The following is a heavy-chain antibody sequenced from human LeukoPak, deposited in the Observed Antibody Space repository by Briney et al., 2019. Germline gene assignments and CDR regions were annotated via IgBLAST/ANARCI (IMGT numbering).Heavy chain of an antibody. Sequence: SETLSLTCAVYGGSFSGYYWSWIRQPPGKGLEWIGEINHSGSTNYNPSLKSRVTISVDTSKNQFSLKLSSVTAADTAVYYCARRMYSSAVGLDYWGQGTLVTVSS. CDR3: ARRMYSSAVGLDY. CDR1: GGSFSGYY. CDR2: INHSGST. D-gene: IGHD6-19*01. V-gene: IGHV4-34*01. J-gene: IGHJ4*02.